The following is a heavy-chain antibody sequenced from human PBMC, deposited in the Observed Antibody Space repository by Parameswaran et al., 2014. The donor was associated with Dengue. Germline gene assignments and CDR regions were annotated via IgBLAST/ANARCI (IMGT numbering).Heavy chain of an antibody. D-gene: IGHD6-13*01. CDR2: INHSGST. J-gene: IGHJ4*02. V-gene: IGHV4-34*01. Sequence: VRQAPGKGLEWIGEINHSGSTNYNPSLKSRVTISVDTSKNQFSLKLSSVTAADTAVYYCASSNTIAAAGISAITYWGQGTLVTVSS. CDR3: ASSNTIAAAGISAITY.